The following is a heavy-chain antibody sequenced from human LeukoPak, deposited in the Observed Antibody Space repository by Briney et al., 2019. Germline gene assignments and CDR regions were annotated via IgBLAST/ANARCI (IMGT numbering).Heavy chain of an antibody. V-gene: IGHV4-59*01. Sequence: SETLSLTCTVSGGSISSYYWSWIRQPPGKGLEWIGYIYYSGSTNHNPSLKSRVTISVDTSKNQFSLKLSSVTAADTAVYYCARETPLWSGYYYMDVWGKGTTVTVSS. CDR2: IYYSGST. CDR1: GGSISSYY. CDR3: ARETPLWSGYYYMDV. J-gene: IGHJ6*03. D-gene: IGHD3-3*01.